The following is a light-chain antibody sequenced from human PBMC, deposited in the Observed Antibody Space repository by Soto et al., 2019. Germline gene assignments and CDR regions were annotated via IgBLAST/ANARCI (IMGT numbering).Light chain of an antibody. V-gene: IGKV4-1*01. CDR2: WAS. CDR1: QSVLHSSNNKNY. CDR3: QQYSTSPWT. Sequence: DIVMTQSPDSLPVSLGERATINCRSSQSVLHSSNNKNYLAWHQQKPGQPPKLLFYWASTRESGVPDRFSGSGSGTDFTLTISSLQAEDVAVYYCQQYSTSPWTFGQGTKVEIK. J-gene: IGKJ1*01.